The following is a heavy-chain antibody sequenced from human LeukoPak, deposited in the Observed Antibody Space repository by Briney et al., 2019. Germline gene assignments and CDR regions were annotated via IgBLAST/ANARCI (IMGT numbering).Heavy chain of an antibody. Sequence: ASVKVSCKASGYTFTSYGISWVRQAPGQGLEWMGWISAYNGNTNYAQKLQGRVTMTTDISTSTAYMELRSLRSDDTAVYYCARIYGDYSSYYYYGMDVWGKGTTVTVSS. V-gene: IGHV1-18*04. CDR3: ARIYGDYSSYYYYGMDV. D-gene: IGHD4-17*01. J-gene: IGHJ6*04. CDR2: ISAYNGNT. CDR1: GYTFTSYG.